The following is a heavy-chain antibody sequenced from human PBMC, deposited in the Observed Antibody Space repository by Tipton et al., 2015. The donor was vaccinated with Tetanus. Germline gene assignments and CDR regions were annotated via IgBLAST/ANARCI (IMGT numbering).Heavy chain of an antibody. D-gene: IGHD2-15*01. CDR2: SWYDGTDK. V-gene: IGHV3-33*01. Sequence: AASGFIFSSYGIHWVRQAPGKGLEWVAVSWYDGTDKYYADTVQGRFTISRDHSKNTLYLQMISLRAEDTAVYYCARKADCRGGSCFSGNFVNLGQATQLTVSP. CDR3: ARKADCRGGSCFSGNFVN. J-gene: IGHJ4*02. CDR1: GFIFSSYG.